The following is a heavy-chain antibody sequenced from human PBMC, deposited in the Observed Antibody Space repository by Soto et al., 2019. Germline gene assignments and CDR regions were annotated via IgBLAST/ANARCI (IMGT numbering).Heavy chain of an antibody. CDR2: ISVSGCST. CDR1: VFTFSSYA. J-gene: IGHJ4*02. Sequence: GGSLRLSCAASVFTFSSYAMSWVRQAPGKWLEWFSAISVSGCSTXXADSVKGRXTISRYNSKNTXYLQMXSLRAEDTAVYYCAKDRRLMVYAISWGQGTLVTVSS. D-gene: IGHD2-8*01. CDR3: AKDRRLMVYAIS. V-gene: IGHV3-23*01.